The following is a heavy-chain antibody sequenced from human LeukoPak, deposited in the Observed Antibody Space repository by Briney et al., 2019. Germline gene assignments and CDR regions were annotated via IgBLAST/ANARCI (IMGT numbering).Heavy chain of an antibody. J-gene: IGHJ4*02. CDR1: GFTFSSYA. V-gene: IGHV3-23*01. Sequence: GGSLRLSCAASGFTFSSYAMSWVRQAPGKGLAWVSGFSGDGSKSYADSVKGRFTISRDISRNTLYLQMSSLRAEDTAVYYCASRQDLGWYYDNWGQGTLVTLCS. D-gene: IGHD6-19*01. CDR3: ASRQDLGWYYDN. CDR2: FSGDGSK.